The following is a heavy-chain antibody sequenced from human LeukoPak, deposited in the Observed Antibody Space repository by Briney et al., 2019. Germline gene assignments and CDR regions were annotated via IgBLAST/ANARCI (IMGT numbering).Heavy chain of an antibody. Sequence: ASVKVSCKASGYTFTSYGISWVRQAPGQGLEWMGWISAYNGNTNYAQKLQGRVTMTTDTSTSTAYMELRSLRSDDPAVYYCARVKQWQPRSTWFDPWGQGTLVTVSS. D-gene: IGHD6-19*01. V-gene: IGHV1-18*04. CDR2: ISAYNGNT. CDR3: ARVKQWQPRSTWFDP. J-gene: IGHJ5*02. CDR1: GYTFTSYG.